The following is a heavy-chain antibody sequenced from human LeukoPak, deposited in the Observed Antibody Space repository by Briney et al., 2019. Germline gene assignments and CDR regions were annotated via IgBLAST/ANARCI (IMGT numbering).Heavy chain of an antibody. V-gene: IGHV1-18*01. D-gene: IGHD3-3*01. CDR2: ISAYNGNT. CDR1: GYTFTSYG. CDR3: ARSDYDFWSGYSVEDAFGI. J-gene: IGHJ3*02. Sequence: ASVKVSCKASGYTFTSYGISWVRQAPGQGLEWMGWISAYNGNTNYAQKLQGRVTMTTDTSTSTAYMELRSLRSDDTAVYYCARSDYDFWSGYSVEDAFGIWGQGTMVTVSS.